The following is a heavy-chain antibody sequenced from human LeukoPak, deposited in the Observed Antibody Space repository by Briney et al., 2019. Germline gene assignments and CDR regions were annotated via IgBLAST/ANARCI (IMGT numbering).Heavy chain of an antibody. CDR1: GFTFTKYW. D-gene: IGHD2-15*01. Sequence: GGSLRLSRAASGFTFTKYWMTWVRQAPGKGLEWVGNIKQDGSDKSYMDSVKGRFTISRDNTKNSVYLQMSSLRAEDTAVYYCARDRFYCSGGSCSETEYFQHWGQGTLVTVSS. V-gene: IGHV3-7*01. CDR2: IKQDGSDK. J-gene: IGHJ1*01. CDR3: ARDRFYCSGGSCSETEYFQH.